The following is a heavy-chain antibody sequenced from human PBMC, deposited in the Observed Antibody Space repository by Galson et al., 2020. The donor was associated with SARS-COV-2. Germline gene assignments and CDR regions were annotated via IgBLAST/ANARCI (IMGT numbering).Heavy chain of an antibody. CDR2: IIPILGIA. J-gene: IGHJ6*02. V-gene: IGHV1-69*02. D-gene: IGHD4-4*01. Sequence: SVKVSCKASGGTFSSYTISWVRQAPGQGLEWMGRIIPILGIANYAQEFQGRVTITADKSTSTAYMELSSLRSEDTAVYYCARPYSNEYYYYGMDVWGQGTTVTVSS. CDR1: GGTFSSYT. CDR3: ARPYSNEYYYYGMDV.